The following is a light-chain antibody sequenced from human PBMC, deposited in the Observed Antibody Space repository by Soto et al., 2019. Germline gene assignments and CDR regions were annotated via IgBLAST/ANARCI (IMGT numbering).Light chain of an antibody. CDR1: SSNIGAGYD. CDR3: QSSDSSLSGVV. Sequence: QSVLTQPPSVSGAPGQRVTISCTGSSSNIGAGYDVHWYQQLPGTAPKLLIYGHTNRPSGVPDRFSGSKSGTSVSLAITGLKAEDEADYYCQSSDSSLSGVVFGGGTKLTVL. V-gene: IGLV1-40*01. CDR2: GHT. J-gene: IGLJ2*01.